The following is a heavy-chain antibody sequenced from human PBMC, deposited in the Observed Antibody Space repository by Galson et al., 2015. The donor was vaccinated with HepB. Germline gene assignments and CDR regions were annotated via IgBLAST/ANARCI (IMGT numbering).Heavy chain of an antibody. CDR3: ARDDWLAVAGTHSYYYYYGMDV. CDR1: GGTFSSYA. D-gene: IGHD6-13*01. J-gene: IGHJ6*02. Sequence: SVKVSCKASGGTFSSYAISWVRQAPGQGLEWMGGIIPIFGIANYAQKFQGRVTITADESTSTAYMELRSLRSDDTAVYYCARDDWLAVAGTHSYYYYYGMDVWGQGTTVTVSS. CDR2: IIPIFGIA. V-gene: IGHV1-69*13.